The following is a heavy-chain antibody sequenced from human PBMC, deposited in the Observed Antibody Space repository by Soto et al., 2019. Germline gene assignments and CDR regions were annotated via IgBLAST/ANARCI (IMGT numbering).Heavy chain of an antibody. J-gene: IGHJ6*02. D-gene: IGHD6-6*01. CDR1: GFIFSSHG. CDR3: ARDGQQLVPYGLDA. Sequence: QVQLVESGGGVVQAGRSLRLSCAASGFIFSSHGIHWVRQAPGKGLEWVAFIWADGSNVEYADSVKGRFTISRDSSKNTVDLQMNSLRAEDTAVYSCARDGQQLVPYGLDAWGQGTTVTVSS. CDR2: IWADGSNV. V-gene: IGHV3-33*01.